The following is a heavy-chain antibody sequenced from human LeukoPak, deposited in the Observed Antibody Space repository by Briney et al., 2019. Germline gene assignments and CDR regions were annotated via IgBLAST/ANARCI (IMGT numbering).Heavy chain of an antibody. V-gene: IGHV3-33*01. D-gene: IGHD3-10*01. CDR2: IWYDGSNK. Sequence: GGSLRLSCAASGFTFSSCGMHWVRQAPGKWRDRVAVIWYDGSNKYYADSVKGRFTMSRDNSKNTLYLQMNSLRAEDTAVYYCARDRWGFGELLDAFDIWGQGTMVAVSS. J-gene: IGHJ3*02. CDR3: ARDRWGFGELLDAFDI. CDR1: GFTFSSCG.